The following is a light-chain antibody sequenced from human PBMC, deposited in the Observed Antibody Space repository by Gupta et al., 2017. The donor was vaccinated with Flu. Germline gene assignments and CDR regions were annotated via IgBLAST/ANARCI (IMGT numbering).Light chain of an antibody. CDR1: QNLLYSPNNKNY. V-gene: IGKV4-1*01. Sequence: SLGERATINCKSSQNLLYSPNNKNYLAWYQQKPGQPPTLLIYWASTRESGIPDRFSGSGSETDFTLTISSLQAEDLAVYYCQQYHDTPFTFGQGTKLEIK. J-gene: IGKJ2*01. CDR2: WAS. CDR3: QQYHDTPFT.